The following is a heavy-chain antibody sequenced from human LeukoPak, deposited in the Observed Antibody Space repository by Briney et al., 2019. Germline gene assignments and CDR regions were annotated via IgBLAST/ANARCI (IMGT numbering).Heavy chain of an antibody. CDR3: ARDRVAMVRGGSHYMDV. CDR1: GGSFSGYY. J-gene: IGHJ6*03. D-gene: IGHD3-10*01. CDR2: IYKTGST. Sequence: SETLSLTCAVYGGSFSGYYWSWIRQPPGKGLEWIGSIYKTGSTNYSPSLKSRVFISVDTSNNQFSLKLSSVTAADTAVYFCARDRVAMVRGGSHYMDVWGKGTTVTISS. V-gene: IGHV4-34*01.